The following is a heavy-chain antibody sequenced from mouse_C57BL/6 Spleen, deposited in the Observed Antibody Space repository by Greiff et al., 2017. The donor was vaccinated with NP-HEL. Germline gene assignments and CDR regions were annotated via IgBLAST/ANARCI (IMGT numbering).Heavy chain of an antibody. V-gene: IGHV1-80*01. D-gene: IGHD1-1*02. CDR2: IYPGDGDT. CDR1: GYAFSSYW. Sequence: QVQLQQSGAELVKPWASVKISCKASGYAFSSYWMNWVKQRPGKGLEWIGQIYPGDGDTNYNGKFKGKATLTADKSSSTAYMQLSSLTSEDSAVYFCARSGSYYWYFDVWGTGTTVTVSS. CDR3: ARSGSYYWYFDV. J-gene: IGHJ1*03.